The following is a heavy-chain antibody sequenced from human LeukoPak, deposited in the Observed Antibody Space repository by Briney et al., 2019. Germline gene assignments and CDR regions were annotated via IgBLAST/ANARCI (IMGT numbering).Heavy chain of an antibody. J-gene: IGHJ4*02. CDR3: AKKREGSIAPPDY. Sequence: GGSLILSCVAPGFSFSSFGMHWVRQAPGKGLEWVAYIRYDGGDTDYADSVKGRFTISRENSRNTLFLQMNSLRGDDMSVYYCAKKREGSIAPPDYWGQGTLVTVSS. V-gene: IGHV3-30*02. CDR2: IRYDGGDT. CDR1: GFSFSSFG. D-gene: IGHD2/OR15-2a*01.